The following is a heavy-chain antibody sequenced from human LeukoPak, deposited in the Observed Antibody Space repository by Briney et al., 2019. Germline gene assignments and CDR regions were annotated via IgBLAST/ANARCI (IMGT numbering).Heavy chain of an antibody. CDR3: ARDGPARGYDF. D-gene: IGHD6-25*01. J-gene: IGHJ2*01. CDR1: GFTFSSYA. V-gene: IGHV3-30-3*01. CDR2: ISYDGSNK. Sequence: PGGSLRLSCAASGFTFSSYAMHWVRQAPGKGLEWVAVISYDGSNKYYADSVKGRFTISRDNSKNTLYLQMNSLRAEDTAVYYCARDGPARGYDFWGRGTLVTVSS.